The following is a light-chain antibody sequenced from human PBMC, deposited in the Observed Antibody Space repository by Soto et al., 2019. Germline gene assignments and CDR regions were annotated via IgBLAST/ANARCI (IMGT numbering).Light chain of an antibody. CDR2: GAS. Sequence: EIVMTQSPATLSVSPGERATLSCRASQSVSSNLAWYQQKPGQAPRLLIYGASTRATGIPARFRGSGSGTEFTLTISSLQSEDFAVYYGQQYNNWPPLTFGGVTYVEIK. CDR3: QQYNNWPPLT. V-gene: IGKV3-15*01. CDR1: QSVSSN. J-gene: IGKJ4*01.